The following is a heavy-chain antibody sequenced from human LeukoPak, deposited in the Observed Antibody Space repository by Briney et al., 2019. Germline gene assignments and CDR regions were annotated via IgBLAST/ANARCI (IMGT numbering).Heavy chain of an antibody. D-gene: IGHD3-3*01. CDR1: GYSFTSYW. CDR3: ARHQRVFGVVITHNWFDP. J-gene: IGHJ5*02. Sequence: GESLKISCKGSGYSFTSYWISWVRQMPGKGLEWMGTIDPSDSYTNYSPSFQGHVTISADKSISTAYLQWSSQKASDTAMYYCARHQRVFGVVITHNWFDPWGQGTLVTVSS. V-gene: IGHV5-10-1*01. CDR2: IDPSDSYT.